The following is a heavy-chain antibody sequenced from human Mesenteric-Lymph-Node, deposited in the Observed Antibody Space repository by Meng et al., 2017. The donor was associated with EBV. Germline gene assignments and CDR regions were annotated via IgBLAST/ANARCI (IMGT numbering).Heavy chain of an antibody. D-gene: IGHD3-10*01. CDR1: GYTFTSYA. Sequence: HVQFVQSGAEVKKPGASVKISCNASGYTFTSYAFHWVRQAPGQGLEWLGWIKGDDGKTEYSQNIQGRVTIARDTSARTAYMELSSLKSEDTAVYYCARASELLRCFNYWGQGTLVTVSS. CDR3: ARASELLRCFNY. J-gene: IGHJ4*02. CDR2: IKGDDGKT. V-gene: IGHV1-3*01.